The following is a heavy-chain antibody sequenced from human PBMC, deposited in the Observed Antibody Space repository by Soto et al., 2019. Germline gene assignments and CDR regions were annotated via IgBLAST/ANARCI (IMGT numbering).Heavy chain of an antibody. J-gene: IGHJ4*02. CDR1: GGSISSGGYY. CDR3: ARLKAGYGPDH. V-gene: IGHV4-31*03. Sequence: QVQLQESGPGLVKPSQTLSLTCTVSGGSISSGGYYWSWIRQHPGKGLEWIGYIYYSGSTYYNPSHKSRVTISVDTSNNQSSLKLRSVTAADTAVYYCARLKAGYGPDHWGQGTLVTVSS. CDR2: IYYSGST. D-gene: IGHD5-18*01.